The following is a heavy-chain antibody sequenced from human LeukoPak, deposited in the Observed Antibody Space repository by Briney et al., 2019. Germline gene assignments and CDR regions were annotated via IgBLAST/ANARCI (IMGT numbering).Heavy chain of an antibody. CDR1: GGSINNYY. CDR2: MYDSEST. V-gene: IGHV4-59*01. J-gene: IGHJ4*02. CDR3: ARVPRTRRYYDFWCGPWYFDY. Sequence: SETLCLTCTVSGGSINNYYWNWIRQPPGKGPEWIGYMYDSESTIYNPSLKSRVTISVDTSKNQFSLKLSSVTAADTAVYYCARVPRTRRYYDFWCGPWYFDYWGQGTLVTVSS. D-gene: IGHD3-3*01.